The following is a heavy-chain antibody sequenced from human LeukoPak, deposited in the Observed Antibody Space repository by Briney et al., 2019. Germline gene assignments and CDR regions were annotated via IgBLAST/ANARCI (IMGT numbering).Heavy chain of an antibody. CDR1: GFAFSTYA. J-gene: IGHJ4*02. D-gene: IGHD1-26*01. CDR3: AKDRAYSFDY. Sequence: GGSLRLSCAASGFAFSTYAMSWVRQAPGKGLEWVSATSASGVSTYYADSVKGRFTISRDNSKNTLYLQMNSLRAEDTAVYYCAKDRAYSFDYWGQGTLVTVSS. CDR2: TSASGVST. V-gene: IGHV3-23*01.